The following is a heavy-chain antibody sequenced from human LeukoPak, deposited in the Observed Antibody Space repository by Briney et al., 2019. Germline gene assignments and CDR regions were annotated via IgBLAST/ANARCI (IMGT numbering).Heavy chain of an antibody. J-gene: IGHJ5*02. CDR2: ISGSGGST. CDR3: ARGIDDGDNWFDP. D-gene: IGHD1-1*01. V-gene: IGHV3-23*01. Sequence: GGSLRLSCAASGFTFSSYGMSWVRQAPGKGLEWVSAISGSGGSTYYADSVKGRFTISRDNAKNSLHLQMNSLRAEDTALYYCARGIDDGDNWFDPWGQGTLVTVSS. CDR1: GFTFSSYG.